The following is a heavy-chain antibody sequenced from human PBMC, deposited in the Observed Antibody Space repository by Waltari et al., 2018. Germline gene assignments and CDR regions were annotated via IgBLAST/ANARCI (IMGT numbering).Heavy chain of an antibody. D-gene: IGHD4-17*01. Sequence: QVQLVESGGGVVQPGRSLRLSCAASGFTFSSYAMHWVRQAPGKGLEGVAVISYDGSNKYYADSVKGRFTISRDNSKNTLYLQMNSLRAEDTAVYYCASLDYGDHGCYWGQGTLVTVSS. CDR1: GFTFSSYA. V-gene: IGHV3-30-3*01. CDR2: ISYDGSNK. CDR3: ASLDYGDHGCY. J-gene: IGHJ4*02.